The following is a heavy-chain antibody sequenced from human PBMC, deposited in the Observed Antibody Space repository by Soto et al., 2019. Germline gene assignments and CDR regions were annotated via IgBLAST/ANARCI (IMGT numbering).Heavy chain of an antibody. CDR2: INSDGSST. V-gene: IGHV3-74*01. J-gene: IGHJ4*02. Sequence: GGSLRLSCAASGFTFSSYWMHWVRQAPGKGLVWVSRINSDGSSTSYADSVKGRFTISRDNAKNTLYLQMNSLRAEDTAVYYCASHPKVPGYSSGWYAYWGQGTLVTSPQ. CDR1: GFTFSSYW. D-gene: IGHD6-19*01. CDR3: ASHPKVPGYSSGWYAY.